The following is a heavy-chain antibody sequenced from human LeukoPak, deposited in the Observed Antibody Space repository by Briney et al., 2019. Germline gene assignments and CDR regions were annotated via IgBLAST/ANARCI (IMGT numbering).Heavy chain of an antibody. CDR1: GYSFTSSG. CDR3: ARVDRRAPPILPINGENNWFDP. CDR2: VSAYNGNT. V-gene: IGHV1-18*01. D-gene: IGHD2-8*01. Sequence: ASVKVSCKACGYSFTSSGISWVRQAPGQGLEWLGWVSAYNGNTNYAQKFQVRVTMTTDNSTSPAYMELRSLRSDDTAVYYCARVDRRAPPILPINGENNWFDPWGQGTLVTVSS. J-gene: IGHJ5*02.